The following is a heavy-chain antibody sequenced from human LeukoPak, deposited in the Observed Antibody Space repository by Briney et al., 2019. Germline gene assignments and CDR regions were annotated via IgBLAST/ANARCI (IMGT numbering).Heavy chain of an antibody. V-gene: IGHV4-59*08. D-gene: IGHD5-24*01. J-gene: IGHJ4*02. Sequence: SETLSLTCTASGGSISSYYWSWIRQPPGKGLEWIGYIYYSGSTNYNPSLKSRVTISVDTSKNQFSLKLSSVTAADTAVYYCARLQGRYYFDYWGQGTLVTVSS. CDR1: GGSISSYY. CDR2: IYYSGST. CDR3: ARLQGRYYFDY.